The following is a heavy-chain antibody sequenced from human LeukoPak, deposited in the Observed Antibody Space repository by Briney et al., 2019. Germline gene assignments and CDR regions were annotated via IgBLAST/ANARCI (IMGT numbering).Heavy chain of an antibody. J-gene: IGHJ6*02. V-gene: IGHV4-39*01. D-gene: IGHD3-10*01. CDR1: GGSISRSNYY. Sequence: SETLSLTCTVSGGSISRSNYYWGWVRQPPGKGLEWIGGVYYSGTTYDNPSLKSRVTVSVDTSKNQFSLKLSSVTAADTAVYYCARRFRVIMVRGPPGYGMDVWGQGTTVTVSS. CDR2: VYYSGTT. CDR3: ARRFRVIMVRGPPGYGMDV.